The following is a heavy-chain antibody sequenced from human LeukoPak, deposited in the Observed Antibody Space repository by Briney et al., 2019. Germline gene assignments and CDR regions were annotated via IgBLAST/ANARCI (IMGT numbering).Heavy chain of an antibody. CDR1: GFTFSSYS. Sequence: GGSLRLSCAASGFTFSSYSMNWVRQAPGKGLEWVSSISSSSSYIYYADSVKGRFTISRDNAKNSLYLQMNSLRAEDTAVYYCARLFRWGIAVAGGVDYWGQGTLVTVSS. CDR2: ISSSSSYI. CDR3: ARLFRWGIAVAGGVDY. J-gene: IGHJ4*02. V-gene: IGHV3-21*01. D-gene: IGHD6-19*01.